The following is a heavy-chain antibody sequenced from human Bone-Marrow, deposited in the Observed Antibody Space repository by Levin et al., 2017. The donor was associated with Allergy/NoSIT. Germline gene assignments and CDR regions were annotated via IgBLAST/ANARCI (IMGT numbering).Heavy chain of an antibody. CDR3: ATHAVFSGSDFGYYHSPMDV. J-gene: IGHJ6*02. CDR1: GVSISRTSYY. D-gene: IGHD5-12*01. Sequence: SETLSLTCGVSGVSISRTSYYLGWIRQPPGKGLEWIGSLYYSGITYYNPSLKSRVTVSIDTPKNRFSLELTSVTAADTAVYYCATHAVFSGSDFGYYHSPMDVWGRGTTVTVSS. V-gene: IGHV4-39*01. CDR2: LYYSGIT.